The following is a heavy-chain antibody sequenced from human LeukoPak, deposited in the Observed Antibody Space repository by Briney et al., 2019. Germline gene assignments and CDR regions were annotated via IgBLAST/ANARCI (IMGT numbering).Heavy chain of an antibody. CDR3: VELGITMIGCV. D-gene: IGHD3-10*02. V-gene: IGHV3-48*03. CDR2: ISSSGSTI. J-gene: IGHJ6*04. Sequence: PGGSLRLSCAASGFTFSSYEMNWVRQAPGKGLEWVSYISSSGSTIYYADSVKGRFTISRDNANNSLYLQMNSLRAEDTAVYYCVELGITMIGCVWGKGTTVTISS. CDR1: GFTFSSYE.